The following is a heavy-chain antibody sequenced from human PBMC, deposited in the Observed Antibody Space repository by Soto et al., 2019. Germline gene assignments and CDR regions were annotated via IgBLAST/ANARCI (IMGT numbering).Heavy chain of an antibody. J-gene: IGHJ6*02. CDR3: ARSQGSSTSLEIYYYYYYGMDV. Sequence: QVQLVQSGAEVKKPGSSVKVSCKASGGTFSSYCISWVRQAPGQGLEWMGGIIPISGTANYAQKFQGRGTITADESTSTAYMELRSLRSEDTAVYYCARSQGSSTSLEIYYYYYYGMDVWGQGTTVTVSS. D-gene: IGHD2-2*01. CDR2: IIPISGTA. CDR1: GGTFSSYC. V-gene: IGHV1-69*01.